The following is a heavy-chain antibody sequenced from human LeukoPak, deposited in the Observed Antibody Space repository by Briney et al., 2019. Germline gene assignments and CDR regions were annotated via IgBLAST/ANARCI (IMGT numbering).Heavy chain of an antibody. V-gene: IGHV1-69*04. D-gene: IGHD3-22*01. J-gene: IGHJ4*02. CDR1: GGTFSSYA. Sequence: ASVKVSCKASGGTFSSYAISWVRQAPGQGLEWMTRIIPILGIANYAQKFQGRVTITADKPTSTAYMELSSLRSEDTAVYYCASTPSGYYATNFDYWGQGTLVTVSS. CDR2: IIPILGIA. CDR3: ASTPSGYYATNFDY.